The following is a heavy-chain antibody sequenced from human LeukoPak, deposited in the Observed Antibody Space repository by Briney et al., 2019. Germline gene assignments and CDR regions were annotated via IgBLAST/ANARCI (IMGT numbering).Heavy chain of an antibody. Sequence: PSETLSLTCTVSGGSISSYYWSWIRQAPGKGLEWVSYISSSGSTIYYADSVKGRFTISRDNAKNSLYLQMNSLRAEDTAVYYCARAEGYSGYFDYWGQGTLVTVSS. CDR1: GGSISSYY. D-gene: IGHD1-26*01. CDR2: ISSSGSTI. CDR3: ARAEGYSGYFDY. V-gene: IGHV3-11*01. J-gene: IGHJ4*02.